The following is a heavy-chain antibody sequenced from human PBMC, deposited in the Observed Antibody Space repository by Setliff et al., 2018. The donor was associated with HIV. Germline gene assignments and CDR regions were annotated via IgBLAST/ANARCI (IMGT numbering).Heavy chain of an antibody. CDR1: GGTFSSYA. CDR3: ARRAADGYNYLYYYYGMDV. V-gene: IGHV1-69*13. CDR2: IIPIFGTA. Sequence: SVKVSCKASGGTFSSYAISWVRQAPGQGLEWMGGIIPIFGTANYAQKFQGRVTITADESTSTAYMELSSLRSEDTAVYYCARRAADGYNYLYYYYGMDVWGQGTTVTVSS. D-gene: IGHD5-12*01. J-gene: IGHJ6*02.